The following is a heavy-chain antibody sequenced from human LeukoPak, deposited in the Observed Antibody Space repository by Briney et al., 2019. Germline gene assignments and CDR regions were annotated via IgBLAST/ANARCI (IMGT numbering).Heavy chain of an antibody. CDR2: IYYSGST. CDR1: GGSISSYY. V-gene: IGHV4-59*01. CDR3: ARGPPRYDFWSGLFDY. J-gene: IGHJ4*02. D-gene: IGHD3-3*01. Sequence: PSETLSLTCTVSGGSISSYYWSWIRQPPGKGLEWIGYIYYSGSTNHNPSLKSRVTISVDTSKNQFSLKLSSVTAAETAVYYCARGPPRYDFWSGLFDYWGQGTLVTVSS.